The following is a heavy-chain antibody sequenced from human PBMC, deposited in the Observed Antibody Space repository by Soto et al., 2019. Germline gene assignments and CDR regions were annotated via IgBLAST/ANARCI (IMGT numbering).Heavy chain of an antibody. V-gene: IGHV3-48*03. D-gene: IGHD1-1*01. CDR1: GVTFKTSE. CDR3: ASSGWGAIGTPYLDF. J-gene: IGHJ4*02. CDR2: IRASDNSI. Sequence: EVQVVESGGGLAQPGGSLRLSCAASGVTFKTSEVHWVRQAPGKGLEWLSFIRASDNSIYYADSVEGRFTISGDNAKNSVSLQMNSLTVEDTAIYYCASSGWGAIGTPYLDFWGQGTLVTVSS.